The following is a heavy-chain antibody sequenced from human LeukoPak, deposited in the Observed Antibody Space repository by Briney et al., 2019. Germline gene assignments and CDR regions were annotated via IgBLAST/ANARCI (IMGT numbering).Heavy chain of an antibody. CDR1: GFTISSYG. J-gene: IGHJ4*02. D-gene: IGHD1-26*01. CDR2: MSGGGGST. V-gene: IGHV3-23*01. CDR3: AKEYSGNYYYFDY. Sequence: GGPLRLSCAASGFTISSYGMSWVRQAQGKGLEWVSVMSGGGGSTYDADSVKGRFTISRDNSKNTLYLQMNSLRAEDTAVYYCAKEYSGNYYYFDYWGQGTLVTVSS.